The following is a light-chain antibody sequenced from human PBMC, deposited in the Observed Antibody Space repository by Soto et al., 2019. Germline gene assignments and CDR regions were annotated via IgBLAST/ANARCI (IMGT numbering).Light chain of an antibody. CDR2: WAS. J-gene: IGKJ4*01. CDR1: QSVLYSSNNKNY. CDR3: QQYYSTPLT. V-gene: IGKV4-1*01. Sequence: DIVMTQSPDSLAVSLGERATINCKSSQSVLYSSNNKNYLAWYQQKPGQPPKLLIYWASTRESGVPDRFSGSXSGTDFTLTIXSLXXXXVAVYYCQQYYSTPLTFGGGTKVEIK.